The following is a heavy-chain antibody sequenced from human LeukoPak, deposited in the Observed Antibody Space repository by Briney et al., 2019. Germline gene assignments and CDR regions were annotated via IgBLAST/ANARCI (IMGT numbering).Heavy chain of an antibody. CDR1: GYTFTGYY. J-gene: IGHJ6*02. CDR2: INPNSGGT. V-gene: IGHV1-2*02. Sequence: ASVKVSCKASGYTFTGYYMHWVRQAPGQGLEWMGWINPNSGGTNYAQKFQGRVTMTRDTSISTAYMELSRLRSDDTAVYYCARDGSGSDYNSYYAMDVWGQGTTITVSS. D-gene: IGHD3-10*01. CDR3: ARDGSGSDYNSYYAMDV.